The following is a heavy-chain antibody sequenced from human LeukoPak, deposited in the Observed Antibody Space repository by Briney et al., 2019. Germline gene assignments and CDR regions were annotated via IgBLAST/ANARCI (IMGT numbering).Heavy chain of an antibody. CDR2: ISKTSSYT. J-gene: IGHJ6*02. CDR1: GFAFSDHY. V-gene: IGHV3-11*06. CDR3: ARGHYGLDV. Sequence: GSLRLSGAVSGFAFSDHYMSWIRQAQGNGLEWVSYISKTSSYTDYADSLRGRFTISRDNAKNSLYLQMNSLRAEDTAVYYCARGHYGLDVWGQGTTVTVSS.